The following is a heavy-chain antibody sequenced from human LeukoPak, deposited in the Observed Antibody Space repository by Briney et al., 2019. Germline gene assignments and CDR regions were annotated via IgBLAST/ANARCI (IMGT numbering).Heavy chain of an antibody. CDR2: ISDSGST. V-gene: IGHV4-30-2*01. Sequence: SETLSLTCTVSGDSISSGGYYWSWIRQPPGKGLEWIGYISDSGSTYYNPSLKSRVTISLDKSKNQFSLRLSSVTAADTAVYYCASGKGKAGQHYYYYYGMDVWGQGTTVTVSS. CDR1: GDSISSGGYY. J-gene: IGHJ6*02. CDR3: ASGKGKAGQHYYYYYGMDV. D-gene: IGHD6-19*01.